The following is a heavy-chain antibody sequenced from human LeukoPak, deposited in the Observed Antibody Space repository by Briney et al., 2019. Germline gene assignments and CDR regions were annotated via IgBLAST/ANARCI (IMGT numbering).Heavy chain of an antibody. CDR2: IIPIFGTA. CDR1: GGTFSSYA. J-gene: IGHJ4*02. CDR3: ARFTRDYGGNPLSYYFDY. D-gene: IGHD4-23*01. V-gene: IGHV1-69*05. Sequence: GASVKVSCKASGGTFSSYAISWVRQAPGQGLEWMGGIIPIFGTANYAQKFQGRVTITTDESTSTAYMELSSLRSEDTAVYYCARFTRDYGGNPLSYYFDYWGQGTLVTVSS.